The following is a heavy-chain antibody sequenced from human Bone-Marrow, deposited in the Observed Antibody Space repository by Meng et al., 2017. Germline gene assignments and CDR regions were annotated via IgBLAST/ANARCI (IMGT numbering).Heavy chain of an antibody. D-gene: IGHD3-22*01. CDR2: SDHVGNT. Sequence: VQLQQWGAGVLKPSETLYFTCAVFGGSLSGYYCNWFRHPPGKGLEWIGGSDHVGNTIYNPSFKGRLTLSVDTSKNQISLRLTSVIAADTAVYYCVYFRSGYFTSGQGTLVTVSS. CDR3: VYFRSGYFT. CDR1: GGSLSGYY. V-gene: IGHV4-34*01. J-gene: IGHJ5*02.